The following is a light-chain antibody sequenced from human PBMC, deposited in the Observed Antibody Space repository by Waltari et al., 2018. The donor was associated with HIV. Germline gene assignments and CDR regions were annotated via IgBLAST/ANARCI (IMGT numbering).Light chain of an antibody. CDR1: SSDVGTYNY. J-gene: IGLJ3*02. V-gene: IGLV2-11*01. CDR3: CSYAGSYTWV. CDR2: DVN. Sequence: QSALTQPRSVSGSPGQSVTISCTGTSSDVGTYNYVSWYQRHPGKAPKLMIYDVNKRPSGVPDRCSCSKSGNTASLTISGLQADDEADYYCCSYAGSYTWVFGGGTKLTVL.